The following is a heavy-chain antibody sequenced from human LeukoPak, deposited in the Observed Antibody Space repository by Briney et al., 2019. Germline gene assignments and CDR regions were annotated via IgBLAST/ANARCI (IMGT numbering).Heavy chain of an antibody. Sequence: PGGSLRLSCAASGFTFNNYAMNWVRQAPGKGLEWVSGTSDRGDYTYYADSVKGRFTISSDNSKNTLYLQMNSLRAEDTALYFCAKKAQYNGNYPLDYWGQGTLVTVSS. D-gene: IGHD1-26*01. J-gene: IGHJ4*02. CDR3: AKKAQYNGNYPLDY. CDR2: TSDRGDYT. V-gene: IGHV3-23*01. CDR1: GFTFNNYA.